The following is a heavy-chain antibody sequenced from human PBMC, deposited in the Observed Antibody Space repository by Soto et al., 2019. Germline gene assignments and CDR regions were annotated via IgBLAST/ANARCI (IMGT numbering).Heavy chain of an antibody. V-gene: IGHV3-30*18. CDR1: GFSLSSYD. J-gene: IGHJ5*01. Sequence: QVQLVESGGGVVQPGGSLRLSCATSGFSLSSYDMHWVRQAPGKGLEWVALMSYDETKKYYADSVKGRFTISRDTSKNTLFLQMNNLRVEDTAVYYCAKDRRDGDFMHILVVDFWGHGALVTVSS. CDR2: MSYDETKK. D-gene: IGHD1-26*01. CDR3: AKDRRDGDFMHILVVDF.